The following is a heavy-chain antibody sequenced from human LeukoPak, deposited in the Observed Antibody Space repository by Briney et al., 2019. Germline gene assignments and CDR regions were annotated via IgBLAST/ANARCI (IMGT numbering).Heavy chain of an antibody. CDR3: AKEIAVGYYFDY. Sequence: PGGSLRLSCTASGFTFSAYAMMWVRQAPGKGPEWVSAIRGGGGSAFCADSVKGRFTISRDNSKNTLYLQMNSLRAEDTAVYYCAKEIAVGYYFDYWGQGTLVTVSS. V-gene: IGHV3-23*01. CDR1: GFTFSAYA. CDR2: IRGGGGSA. J-gene: IGHJ4*02. D-gene: IGHD6-19*01.